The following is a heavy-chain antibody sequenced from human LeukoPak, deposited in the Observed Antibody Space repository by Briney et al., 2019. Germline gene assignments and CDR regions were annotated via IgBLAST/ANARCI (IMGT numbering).Heavy chain of an antibody. CDR1: GFSVSNNY. J-gene: IGHJ4*02. V-gene: IGHV3-53*01. D-gene: IGHD2/OR15-2a*01. Sequence: PGGSLRLSCAASGFSVSNNYMSWVRQAPGKGLEWVSLIYSGGDKRYAASVKGRFTISRDNSKNTLYLQMDSLRVEDTAVYYCGGYSNLDHWGQGTLVTVSS. CDR2: IYSGGDK. CDR3: GGYSNLDH.